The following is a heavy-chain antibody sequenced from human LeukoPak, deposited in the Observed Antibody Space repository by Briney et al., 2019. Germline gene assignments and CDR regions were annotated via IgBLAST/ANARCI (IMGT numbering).Heavy chain of an antibody. CDR1: GFTFSSYA. J-gene: IGHJ4*02. CDR2: ISGSGGST. Sequence: GGSLRLSCAASGFTFSSYAMSWVRQAPGKGLEWVSAISGSGGSTYYADSVKGRLTISRDNSKNTLYLQMNSLRAEDTAVYYCAKVLRGYAGSGSYYFDYWGQGTLVTVSS. V-gene: IGHV3-23*01. D-gene: IGHD1-26*01. CDR3: AKVLRGYAGSGSYYFDY.